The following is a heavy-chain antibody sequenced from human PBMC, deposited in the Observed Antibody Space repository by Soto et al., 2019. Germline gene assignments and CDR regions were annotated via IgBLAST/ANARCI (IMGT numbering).Heavy chain of an antibody. CDR3: AREDVRDSEYNWFDP. CDR1: GCSARSGRDY. CDR2: IYHSGST. D-gene: IGHD2-21*01. Sequence: SVTLSLTYPVSGCSARSGRDYWSWIKQPPGKSLEWIGYIYHSGSTYYNPSLKSRVTISVDRSKNQFSLKLSSVTAADTAVYYCAREDVRDSEYNWFDPWGQGTLVTVSS. J-gene: IGHJ5*02. V-gene: IGHV4-30-2*01.